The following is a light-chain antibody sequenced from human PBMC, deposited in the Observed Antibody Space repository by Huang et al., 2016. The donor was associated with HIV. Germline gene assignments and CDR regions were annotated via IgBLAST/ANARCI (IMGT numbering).Light chain of an antibody. CDR3: QQRRNWPPYT. CDR1: QGVSSS. CDR2: AAS. V-gene: IGKV3-11*01. J-gene: IGKJ2*01. Sequence: EVVLTQSPATRSLSPGERATLSCRASQGVSSSFAWYQQKPGQAPRLLIYAASVRATGIPARFSGSASGTDFTLTISSLEPEDFAVYYCQQRRNWPPYTVGQGTKLEIK.